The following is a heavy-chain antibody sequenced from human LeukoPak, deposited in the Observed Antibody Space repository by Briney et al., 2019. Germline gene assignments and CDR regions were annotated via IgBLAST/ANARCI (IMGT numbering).Heavy chain of an antibody. CDR3: AAIYYYDSSGYLFDY. Sequence: ASVKVSCKASGFTFTSSAMQWVRQARGQRLEWIGRIVVGSGNTNYAQKFQERVTITRDMSTSTAYMELSSLRSEDTAVYYCAAIYYYDSSGYLFDYWGQGTLVTVSS. J-gene: IGHJ4*02. V-gene: IGHV1-58*02. D-gene: IGHD3-22*01. CDR1: GFTFTSSA. CDR2: IVVGSGNT.